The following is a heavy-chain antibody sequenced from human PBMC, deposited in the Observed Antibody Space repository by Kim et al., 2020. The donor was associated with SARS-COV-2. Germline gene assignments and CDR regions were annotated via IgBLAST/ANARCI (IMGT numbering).Heavy chain of an antibody. CDR1: GGSISSYY. D-gene: IGHD4-4*01. V-gene: IGHV4-59*08. CDR3: ARQARDSNYDFDY. J-gene: IGHJ4*02. CDR2: IYYSGST. Sequence: SETLSLTCTVSGGSISSYYWSWIRQPPGKGLEWIGYIYYSGSTNYNPSLKSRVTISVDTSKNQFSPKLSSVTAADTAVYYCARQARDSNYDFDYWGQGTLVTVSS.